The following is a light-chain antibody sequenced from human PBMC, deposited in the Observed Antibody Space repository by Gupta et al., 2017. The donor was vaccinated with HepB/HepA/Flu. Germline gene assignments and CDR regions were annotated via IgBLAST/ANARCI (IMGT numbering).Light chain of an antibody. CDR3: QVWDGSNDQGI. CDR2: DDS. CDR1: NIESYS. V-gene: IGLV3-21*03. J-gene: IGLJ2*01. Sequence: SYVLTQPPSASVAPGKTASIACGGSNIESYSVRWYQQMPGQAPVLVVYDDSDRPSGIPERFSGSNSGNTATLTISRVEAGDEADYYCQVWDGSNDQGIFGGGTKLTVL.